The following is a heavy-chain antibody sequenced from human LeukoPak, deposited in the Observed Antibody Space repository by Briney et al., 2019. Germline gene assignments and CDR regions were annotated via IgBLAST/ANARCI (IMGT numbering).Heavy chain of an antibody. V-gene: IGHV1-2*06. CDR1: GYTFTGYY. CDR3: ARDLGYCSGGSCSDRWYYYYYMDV. CDR2: INPNSGGT. D-gene: IGHD2-15*01. J-gene: IGHJ6*03. Sequence: ASVKVSCKASGYTFTGYYMHWVRQAPGQGLGWMGRINPNSGGTNYAQKFQGRVTMTRDTSISTAYMELSRLRSDDTAVYYCARDLGYCSGGSCSDRWYYYYYMDVWGKGTTVTVSS.